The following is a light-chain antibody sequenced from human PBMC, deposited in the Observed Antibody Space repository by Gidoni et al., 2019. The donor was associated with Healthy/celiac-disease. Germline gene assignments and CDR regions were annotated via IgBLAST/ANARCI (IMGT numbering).Light chain of an antibody. CDR2: GAS. CDR1: QSVSSSY. CDR3: QQDYNLPWT. J-gene: IGKJ1*01. Sequence: EIVMTQSPATLSLSPGERATLSCRAIQSVSSSYLSWYQQKPGQAPRLLIYGASTRATGIPARFSGSGSGTDFTLTISSLQPEDFAVYYCQQDYNLPWTFGQGTKVEIK. V-gene: IGKV3D-7*01.